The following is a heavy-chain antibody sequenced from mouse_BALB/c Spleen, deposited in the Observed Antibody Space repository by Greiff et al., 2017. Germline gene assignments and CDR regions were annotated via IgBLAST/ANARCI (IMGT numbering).Heavy chain of an antibody. J-gene: IGHJ2*01. Sequence: QVQLQQPGAELVKPGASVKLSCKASGYTFTSYYMYWVKQRPGQGLEWIGGINPSNGGTNFNEKFKSKATLTVDKSSSTAYMQLSSLTSEDSAVYYCTRRIYYDYYFDYWGQGTTRTVSS. D-gene: IGHD2-4*01. CDR2: INPSNGGT. CDR1: GYTFTSYY. V-gene: IGHV1S81*02. CDR3: TRRIYYDYYFDY.